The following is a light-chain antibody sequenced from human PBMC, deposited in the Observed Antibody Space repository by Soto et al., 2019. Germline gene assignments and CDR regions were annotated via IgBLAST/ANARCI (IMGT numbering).Light chain of an antibody. CDR3: QQSYSTLTT. CDR1: QRISTF. CDR2: AAS. V-gene: IGKV1-39*01. J-gene: IGKJ4*01. Sequence: DIQMTQSPSSLSASVGDRVTITCRASQRISTFLNWYQQKPGKAPKLLIYAASSLQSGVPSRFSGSGSGTDFTLTISSLQPEDFATYYCQQSYSTLTTFGGGTKV.